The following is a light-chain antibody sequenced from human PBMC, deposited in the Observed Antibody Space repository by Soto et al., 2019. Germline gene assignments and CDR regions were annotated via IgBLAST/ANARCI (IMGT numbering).Light chain of an antibody. J-gene: IGKJ1*01. CDR1: QSVSSY. CDR3: QQRSNWPWT. CDR2: DAS. V-gene: IGKV3-11*01. Sequence: EIVLTQSPATLSLSPGERATLSCRASQSVSSYLAWYQQKPGQAPRLLIYDASNRATGIPARFSGSGSGTDFTLTITNLESEDFAVYYCQQRSNWPWTFGQGTKVDIK.